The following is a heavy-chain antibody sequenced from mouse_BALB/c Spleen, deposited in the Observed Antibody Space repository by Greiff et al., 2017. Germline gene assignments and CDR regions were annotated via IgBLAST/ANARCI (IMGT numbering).Heavy chain of an antibody. Sequence: VQLQQSGAELVKPGASVKLSCTASGFNIKDTYMHWVKQRPEQGLEWIGRIDPANGNTKYDPKFQGKATITADTSSNTAYLQLSSLTSEDTAVYYCARDDYDRGFAYWGQGTLVTVSA. CDR1: GFNIKDTY. D-gene: IGHD2-4*01. V-gene: IGHV14-3*02. J-gene: IGHJ3*01. CDR3: ARDDYDRGFAY. CDR2: IDPANGNT.